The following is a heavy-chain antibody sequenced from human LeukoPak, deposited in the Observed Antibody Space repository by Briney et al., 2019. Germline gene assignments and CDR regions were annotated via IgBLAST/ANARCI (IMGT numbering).Heavy chain of an antibody. CDR3: ARVKGYGDYLRAFYI. Sequence: ASVKDSCKPSGYTFTSYYMHWVRQAPGQGLGWMGIINPSGGSTSYAQTFQGRVTMTRDTSTSTVYMELSSLRSEDTAVYYCARVKGYGDYLRAFYIWGQGTMVTVSS. CDR2: INPSGGST. J-gene: IGHJ3*02. CDR1: GYTFTSYY. D-gene: IGHD4-17*01. V-gene: IGHV1-46*01.